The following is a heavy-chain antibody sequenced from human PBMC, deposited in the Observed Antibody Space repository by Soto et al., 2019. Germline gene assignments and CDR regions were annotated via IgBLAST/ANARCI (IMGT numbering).Heavy chain of an antibody. CDR1: GGTFSSYT. D-gene: IGHD3-3*01. CDR3: ARDPVGDDAFDI. V-gene: IGHV1-69*02. Sequence: QVQLVQSGAEVKKPGSSVKVSCKASGGTFSSYTISXVXXXXXXXLEWMGRIITILGIANCAQKFQGRVTITADKSTSTAYMELSSLRSEDTAVYYCARDPVGDDAFDIWGQGTMVTVSS. J-gene: IGHJ3*02. CDR2: IITILGIA.